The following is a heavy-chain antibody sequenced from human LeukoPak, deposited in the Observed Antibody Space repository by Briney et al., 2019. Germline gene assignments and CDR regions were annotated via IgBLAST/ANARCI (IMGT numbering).Heavy chain of an antibody. V-gene: IGHV4-38-2*01. CDR2: IYHSGST. J-gene: IGHJ4*02. CDR3: ARAGYSGYDTPLEYDY. CDR1: GYSISSGYY. Sequence: SETLSLTCAVSGYSISSGYYWGWIRQSPGKGLEWIGSIYHSGSTYYNPSLKSRVTISVDTSKNQFSLKLSSVTAADTAVYYCARAGYSGYDTPLEYDYWGQGTLVTVSS. D-gene: IGHD5-12*01.